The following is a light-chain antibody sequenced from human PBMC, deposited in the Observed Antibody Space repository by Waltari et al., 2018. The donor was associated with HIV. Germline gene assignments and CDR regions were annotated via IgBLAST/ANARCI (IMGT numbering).Light chain of an antibody. CDR2: DVS. J-gene: IGLJ3*02. CDR1: SSDVGGYNY. Sequence: QSALTQPASVSGSPGQSITISCTGTSSDVGGYNYVSWYQQHPGKAPKLMIYDVSNRPSWVSNRFSGSKSGNTASLTISGLQAEDEADYYCSSYTSSSTLFGGGTKLTVL. V-gene: IGLV2-14*01. CDR3: SSYTSSSTL.